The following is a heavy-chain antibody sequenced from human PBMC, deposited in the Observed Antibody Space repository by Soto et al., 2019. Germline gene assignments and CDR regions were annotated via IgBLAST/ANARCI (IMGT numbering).Heavy chain of an antibody. V-gene: IGHV3-23*01. CDR2: ISGSAANT. CDR3: ASLDYRSRY. J-gene: IGHJ4*02. D-gene: IGHD6-13*01. CDR1: GFTFSSYG. Sequence: GGSLRLSCAASGFTFSSYGMTWVRQAPGKGLEWVSSISGSAANTYYADSVKGRFAISRDNSKNMLYLQMNSVRVEDTAVYYCASLDYRSRYWGRGTLVTVSS.